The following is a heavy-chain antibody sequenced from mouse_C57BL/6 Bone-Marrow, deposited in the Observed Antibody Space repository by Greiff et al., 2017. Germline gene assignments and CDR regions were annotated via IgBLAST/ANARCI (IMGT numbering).Heavy chain of an antibody. Sequence: VQLQQSGAELVKPGASVKLSCKASGYTFTSYWMHWVKQRPGQGLEWIGMIHPNSGSSNYNEQFKSQATLTVDKYSSTTNMQLSRLTSEDAAVYYRARSGGSSLFADWGKGTLVTVSA. CDR3: ARSGGSSLFAD. CDR2: IHPNSGSS. J-gene: IGHJ3*01. CDR1: GYTFTSYW. D-gene: IGHD1-1*01. V-gene: IGHV1-64*01.